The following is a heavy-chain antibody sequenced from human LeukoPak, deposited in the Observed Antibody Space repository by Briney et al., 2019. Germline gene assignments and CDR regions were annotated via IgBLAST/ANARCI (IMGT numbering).Heavy chain of an antibody. V-gene: IGHV4-39*07. J-gene: IGHJ6*03. CDR2: IYYSGST. D-gene: IGHD3-10*02. Sequence: SETLSLTCTVSGGSISSSSYYWGWIRQPPGKGLEWIGSIYYSGSTYYNPSLKSRVTISVDTSKNQFSLKLSSVTAADTAVYYCVMIGAVAKGRPYYYYYYMDVWGKGTTVTVSS. CDR1: GGSISSSSYY. CDR3: VMIGAVAKGRPYYYYYYMDV.